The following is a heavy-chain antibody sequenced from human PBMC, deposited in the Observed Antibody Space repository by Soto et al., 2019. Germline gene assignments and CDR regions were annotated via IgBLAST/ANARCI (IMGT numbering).Heavy chain of an antibody. CDR1: GFSFGSHS. CDR2: LSGSGVNT. D-gene: IGHD2-15*01. Sequence: GGSLILSCAASGFSFGSHSRTWVRQAPGKGLEWVSSLSGSGVNTYYADSVKGRFTISRDNSKNTLYLQMNSLRAEDTAVYYCAKGGCSGGNCSPNWFDPWGQGTLVTVSS. CDR3: AKGGCSGGNCSPNWFDP. J-gene: IGHJ5*02. V-gene: IGHV3-23*01.